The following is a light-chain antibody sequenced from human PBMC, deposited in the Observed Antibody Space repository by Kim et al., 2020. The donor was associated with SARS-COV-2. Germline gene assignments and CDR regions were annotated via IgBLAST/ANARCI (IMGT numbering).Light chain of an antibody. CDR2: AAS. CDR3: QQANSFPIT. CDR1: QGSSSW. V-gene: IGKV1-12*01. Sequence: ASVGDRVTITCRASQGSSSWLAWYQQRPGKAPKLLIYAASSLQSGVPSRFSGSGSGTDFTLTISSLQPEDFATYYCQQANSFPITFGQGTRLEIK. J-gene: IGKJ5*01.